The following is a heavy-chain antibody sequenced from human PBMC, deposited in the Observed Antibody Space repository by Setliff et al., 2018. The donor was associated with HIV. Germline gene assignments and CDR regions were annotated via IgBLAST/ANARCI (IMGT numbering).Heavy chain of an antibody. CDR3: ARLDTVMLYTDC. Sequence: PSETLSLTCTVSGDSISSSSYYWAWIRQPPGNGLEWVGSIFYSGSTYYSPSLKSRISMSIDTSKDQFSLRLKSVTASDMAVYYCARLDTVMLYTDCWGQGTLVTVSS. J-gene: IGHJ4*02. V-gene: IGHV4-39*01. D-gene: IGHD3-16*01. CDR2: IFYSGST. CDR1: GDSISSSSYY.